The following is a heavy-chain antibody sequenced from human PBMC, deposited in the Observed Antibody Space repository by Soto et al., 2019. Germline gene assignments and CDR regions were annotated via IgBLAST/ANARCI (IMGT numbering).Heavy chain of an antibody. Sequence: SETLSLTCTFSGCSISSYYWSWIRQPPGKGLEWIGYIYYSGSTNYNPSLKSRVTISVDTSKNQFSLKLSSVTAADTAVYYCASMPYLGSSLYHVDYWGQGILVTVSS. D-gene: IGHD6-13*01. CDR3: ASMPYLGSSLYHVDY. J-gene: IGHJ4*02. CDR2: IYYSGST. CDR1: GCSISSYY. V-gene: IGHV4-59*08.